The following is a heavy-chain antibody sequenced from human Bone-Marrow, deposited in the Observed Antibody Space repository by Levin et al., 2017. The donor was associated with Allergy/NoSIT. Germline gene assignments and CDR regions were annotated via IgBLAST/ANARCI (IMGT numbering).Heavy chain of an antibody. D-gene: IGHD3-9*01. CDR2: INQSGHT. CDR1: GGSTSVFS. CDR3: ASLRAGRIKFTFDGSLVTHVFDY. Sequence: NPSETLSLTCVVHGGSTSVFSWSWLRQSPGKGLEWIGDINQSGHTNYNPSLRSRVTISVDTAKKDFSLKMSSVTAADTAVYYCASLRAGRIKFTFDGSLVTHVFDYWGQGNVVTVSS. V-gene: IGHV4-34*01. J-gene: IGHJ4*02.